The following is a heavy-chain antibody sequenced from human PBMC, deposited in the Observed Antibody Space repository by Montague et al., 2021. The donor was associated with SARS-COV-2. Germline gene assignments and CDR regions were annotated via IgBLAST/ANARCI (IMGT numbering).Heavy chain of an antibody. D-gene: IGHD6-6*01. CDR2: IKAKTDGEAT. CDR1: GFTFSDAR. V-gene: IGHV3-15*01. J-gene: IGHJ4*02. CDR3: TTVATSSSSDNYYDFEDH. Sequence: SRSLSLSASGFTFSDARMNWVRQAPGKGLEWVGRIKAKTDGEATDYAAPVKGRFTISRDDSKTTLYLQMNSLKTDDTALYYCTTVATSSSSDNYYDFEDHWGQGTLVTVSS.